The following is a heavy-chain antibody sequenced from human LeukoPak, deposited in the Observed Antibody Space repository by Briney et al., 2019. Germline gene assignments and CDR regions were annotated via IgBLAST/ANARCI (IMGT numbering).Heavy chain of an antibody. J-gene: IGHJ4*02. CDR1: GFTFSNYA. CDR2: VSGRDDST. V-gene: IGHV3-23*01. CDR3: AKWGDYDILTGYYDSDY. D-gene: IGHD3-9*01. Sequence: GASLRLSCAASGFTFSNYAMRCVRQAPGKGLEWVSAVSGRDDSTYYADSVKGRFTISRDTSKNTLYLQMNSLRAEDTAVYYCAKWGDYDILTGYYDSDYWGQGTLVTVSS.